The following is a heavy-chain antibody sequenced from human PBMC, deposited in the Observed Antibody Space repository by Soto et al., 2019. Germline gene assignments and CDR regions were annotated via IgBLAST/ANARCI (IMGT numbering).Heavy chain of an antibody. Sequence: GESLKISCKGSGYSFTTYWIGWVRQMPGQGLEWMAVIYPGDSDTRYSPSFQGQVTISADKSISTAYLQWSSLKASDTAIYYCARPDSSGWWQHWGQGTLVTVSS. V-gene: IGHV5-51*01. CDR3: ARPDSSGWWQH. D-gene: IGHD6-19*01. CDR1: GYSFTTYW. CDR2: IYPGDSDT. J-gene: IGHJ1*01.